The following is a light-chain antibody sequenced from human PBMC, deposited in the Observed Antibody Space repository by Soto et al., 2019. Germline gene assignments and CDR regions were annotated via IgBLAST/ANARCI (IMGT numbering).Light chain of an antibody. J-gene: IGLJ3*02. CDR3: RTWGTGTWV. V-gene: IGLV4-69*01. CDR1: SGHSSYA. CDR2: LNSDGSH. Sequence: QPVLTQSPSASASLGASVKLTCTLSSGHSSYAIAWHQQQPEKGPRYLMKLNSDGSHSKGDGIPDRFSGSSSGAERYLTISSLQSEDEADYYCRTWGTGTWVFGGGTKLTVL.